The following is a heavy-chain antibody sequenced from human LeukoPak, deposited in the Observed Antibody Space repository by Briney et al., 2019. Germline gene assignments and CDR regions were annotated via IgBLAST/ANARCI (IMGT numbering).Heavy chain of an antibody. CDR2: INHSGST. Sequence: PSETLSLTCAVYGGSFSGYYWSWIRQPPGKGLEWIGEINHSGSTNYNPPLKSRVTISVDTSKNQFSLKLSSVTAADTAVYYCARAGYSSSWWGSYYYYYMDVWGKGTTVTVSS. D-gene: IGHD6-13*01. CDR3: ARAGYSSSWWGSYYYYYMDV. CDR1: GGSFSGYY. J-gene: IGHJ6*03. V-gene: IGHV4-34*01.